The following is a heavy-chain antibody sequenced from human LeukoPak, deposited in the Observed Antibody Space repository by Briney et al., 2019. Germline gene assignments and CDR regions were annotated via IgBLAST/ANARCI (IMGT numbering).Heavy chain of an antibody. Sequence: ASVKVSCKASGYTFTSYGISWVRQAPGQGLEWMGWISAYNGNTKYAQKLQGRVTMTTDTSTSTAYMELSSLRSEDTAVYYCARDLYDILTGYYPSYYYYYGMDVWGQGTTVTVSS. J-gene: IGHJ6*02. CDR2: ISAYNGNT. D-gene: IGHD3-9*01. CDR1: GYTFTSYG. CDR3: ARDLYDILTGYYPSYYYYYGMDV. V-gene: IGHV1-18*01.